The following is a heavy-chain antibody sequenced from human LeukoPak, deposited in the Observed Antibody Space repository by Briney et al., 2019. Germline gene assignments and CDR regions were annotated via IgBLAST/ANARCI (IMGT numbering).Heavy chain of an antibody. CDR1: GGSISSGDYY. CDR3: ARGGTTVIAPVY. CDR2: IYSSGRT. Sequence: SQTLSLTCTVSGGSISSGDYYWCWIRQPPGTGLEWIGYIYSSGRTYYNPSLKSRVTISVDTSKNQFSLNLSSVTAADTAVYFCARGGTTVIAPVYWGQGTLVSVSS. D-gene: IGHD4-23*01. J-gene: IGHJ4*02. V-gene: IGHV4-30-4*01.